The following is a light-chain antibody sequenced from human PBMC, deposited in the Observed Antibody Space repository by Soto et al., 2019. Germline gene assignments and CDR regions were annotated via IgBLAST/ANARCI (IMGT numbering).Light chain of an antibody. CDR3: TSFTSDNLDV. J-gene: IGLJ1*01. V-gene: IGLV2-14*03. CDR2: HVS. CDR1: SSDFGGYNY. Sequence: SALTQPASVSGSPGQSITISCTGTSSDFGGYNYVSWYQQYPGKVPKLLIYHVSNRPSGVSNRFSGSKSGNTASLTISGLQAEDEADYFCTSFTSDNLDVFGTGTKVTVL.